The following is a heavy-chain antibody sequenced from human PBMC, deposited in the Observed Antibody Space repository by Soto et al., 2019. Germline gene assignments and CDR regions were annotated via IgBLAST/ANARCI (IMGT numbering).Heavy chain of an antibody. CDR3: ARDRVVVVPAAMGDYYYYGMDV. D-gene: IGHD2-2*01. J-gene: IGHJ6*02. Sequence: GGSLRLSCAASGFTFSSYAMHWFRQAPGKGLEWVAVISYDGSNKYYADSVKGRFTISRDNSKNTLYLQMNSLRAEDTAVYYCARDRVVVVPAAMGDYYYYGMDVWGQGTTVTVSS. CDR1: GFTFSSYA. V-gene: IGHV3-30-3*01. CDR2: ISYDGSNK.